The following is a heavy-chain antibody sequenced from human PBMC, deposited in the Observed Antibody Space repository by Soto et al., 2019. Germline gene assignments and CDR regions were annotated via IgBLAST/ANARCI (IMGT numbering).Heavy chain of an antibody. CDR2: VFHTGNT. V-gene: IGHV4-4*02. CDR3: ARKAWVRFDY. D-gene: IGHD7-27*01. CDR1: GDSISSSVW. Sequence: QVQMQESGPGLVKPSGTLSLTCAVSGDSISSSVWWTWVRQPPGKGLEWIGEVFHTGNTNYNPSLKSRVTMSVDKSPNEFSLKVTSVTAADTAIYYCARKAWVRFDYWGQRALVTVSA. J-gene: IGHJ4*02.